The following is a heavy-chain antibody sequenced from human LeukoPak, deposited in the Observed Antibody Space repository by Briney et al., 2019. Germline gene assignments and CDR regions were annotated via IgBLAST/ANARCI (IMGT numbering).Heavy chain of an antibody. V-gene: IGHV3-11*04. Sequence: AGGSLRLSCEASGFTFSDAWMNWVRQAPGKGLEWVSDISSSGRIIYYADSVKGRFTISRDNTKNSLYLQMNSLRAEDTAVYYCARVSRYANDYWGQGTLVTVSS. CDR2: ISSSGRII. D-gene: IGHD2-2*01. CDR3: ARVSRYANDY. CDR1: GFTFSDAW. J-gene: IGHJ4*02.